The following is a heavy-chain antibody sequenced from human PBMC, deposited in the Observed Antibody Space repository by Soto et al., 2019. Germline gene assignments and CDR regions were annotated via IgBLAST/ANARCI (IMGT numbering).Heavy chain of an antibody. CDR3: STYKNRPYDFWRRRGPSYGMDI. J-gene: IGHJ6*02. Sequence: GGSLRLSCAVSGLTFSDVWMNWVRQAPGKGLEWVGRMKSKSDGGTTDYAAPVKGRFTISRDDSKNTLYLQMNSLKTEDGAVYYRSTYKNRPYDFWRRRGPSYGMDIWGQGTTVTVSS. D-gene: IGHD3-3*01. V-gene: IGHV3-15*01. CDR2: MKSKSDGGTT. CDR1: GLTFSDVW.